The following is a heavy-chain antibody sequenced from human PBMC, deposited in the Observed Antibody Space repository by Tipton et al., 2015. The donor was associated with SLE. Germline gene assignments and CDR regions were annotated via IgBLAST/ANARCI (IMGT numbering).Heavy chain of an antibody. V-gene: IGHV1-18*01. J-gene: IGHJ4*02. D-gene: IGHD6-6*01. Sequence: QVQLVQSGAEVKKPGASVKVSCKASGYTFISYGISWVRQAPGQGLEWMGWISGYNGNTDYAQKLQGRVTMTTDTSTSTVYMELRSLTSDDTAVYYCAREGPEYWFDYWGQGTLVTVSS. CDR3: AREGPEYWFDY. CDR2: ISGYNGNT. CDR1: GYTFISYG.